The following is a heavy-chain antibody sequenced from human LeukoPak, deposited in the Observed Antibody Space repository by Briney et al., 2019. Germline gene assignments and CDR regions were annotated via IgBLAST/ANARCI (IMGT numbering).Heavy chain of an antibody. Sequence: GGSLRLSCAASGFTFSSYWMSWVRQAPGKGLEWVGRIKSKTDGGTTDYAAPVKGRFTISRDDSKNTLYLQMNSLKTEDTAVYYCTTAYYDFWSGYYPVDYWGQGTLVTVSS. CDR3: TTAYYDFWSGYYPVDY. V-gene: IGHV3-15*01. CDR1: GFTFSSYW. D-gene: IGHD3-3*01. J-gene: IGHJ4*02. CDR2: IKSKTDGGTT.